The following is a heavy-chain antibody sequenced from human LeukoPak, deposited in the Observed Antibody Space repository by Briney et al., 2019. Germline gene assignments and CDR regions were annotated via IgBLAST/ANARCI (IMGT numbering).Heavy chain of an antibody. CDR2: ISSSSSYI. CDR3: ATDYSNDY. CDR1: GFTFSDYS. Sequence: GGSLRLPCAASGFTFSDYSMNWVRQAPGKGLEWVSSISSSSSYIYYADSVKGRFTISRDNAKNSLYLQMNSLRVEDTAVYYCATDYSNDYWGQGTLVTVSS. V-gene: IGHV3-21*01. J-gene: IGHJ4*02. D-gene: IGHD1-26*01.